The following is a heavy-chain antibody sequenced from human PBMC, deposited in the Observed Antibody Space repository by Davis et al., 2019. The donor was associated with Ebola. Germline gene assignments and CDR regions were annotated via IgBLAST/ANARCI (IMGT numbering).Heavy chain of an antibody. CDR2: ISSGGITT. D-gene: IGHD1-26*01. V-gene: IGHV3-48*04. CDR1: GVTFSDYS. J-gene: IGHJ3*02. Sequence: GGSLRLSCAASGVTFSDYSMNWVRQAPGKGLEWVSYISSGGITTYYTDSVRGRFTSSRDNSKNTLYLQMNGLRVEDTAIYYCAKDTSNIWFDIWGQGTMVTVSS. CDR3: AKDTSNIWFDI.